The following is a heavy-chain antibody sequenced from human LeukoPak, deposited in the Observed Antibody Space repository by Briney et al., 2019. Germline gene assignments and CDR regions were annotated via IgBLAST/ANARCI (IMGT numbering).Heavy chain of an antibody. J-gene: IGHJ4*02. D-gene: IGHD6-19*01. CDR1: GYTFTSYA. CDR3: ARDSVLIAVAGYFDY. V-gene: IGHV1-3*01. CDR2: INAGNGNT. Sequence: ASVKVSCKASGYTFTSYAMHWVRQAPGQRLEWMGWINAGNGNTKYSQKFQGRVTITRDTSASTAYMELSSLRSEDTAVYYCARDSVLIAVAGYFDYWGQGTLVTVSS.